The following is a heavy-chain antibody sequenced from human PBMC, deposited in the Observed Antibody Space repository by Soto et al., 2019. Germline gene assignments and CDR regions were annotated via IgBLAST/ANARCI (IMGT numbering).Heavy chain of an antibody. V-gene: IGHV3-23*01. J-gene: IGHJ4*02. D-gene: IGHD2-2*02. CDR1: GFTFSSYA. CDR3: ANSVVPPHILDY. CDR2: ISGSGGST. Sequence: GGSLRLSCAASGFTFSSYAMSWVRQAPGKGLEWVSAISGSGGSTYYADSVKGRFTISRDNSKNTLYLQMNSLRAEDTAVYYCANSVVPPHILDYWGQGTLVTVSS.